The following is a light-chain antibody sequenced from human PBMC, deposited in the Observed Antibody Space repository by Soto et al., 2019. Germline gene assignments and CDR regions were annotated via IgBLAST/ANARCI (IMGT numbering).Light chain of an antibody. CDR1: QSVSSSY. J-gene: IGKJ2*01. V-gene: IGKV3-20*01. Sequence: DIVVTQCPGTLSLSPGERATLSCRASQSVSSSYIAWYQQNPGQAPRLLIYGASSRATGIPDRFSGSGSGTDFTLTISRLEPEDFAVYFCQQYGRAPPVTFGQGTKVDIK. CDR2: GAS. CDR3: QQYGRAPPVT.